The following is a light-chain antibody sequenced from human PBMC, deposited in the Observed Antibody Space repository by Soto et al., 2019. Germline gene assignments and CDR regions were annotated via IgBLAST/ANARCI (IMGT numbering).Light chain of an antibody. V-gene: IGKV2-29*03. CDR1: RSLLHMTGKTF. Sequence: VLTQRPLALSVATGQPASISCKSIRSLLHMTGKTFLFWYLQKPGQSPQLLIYEVSTRVSGVPDRFSGSGSGTDFTLEISRVETDDVGIYYCMQSTHLPPTFGQGTRLDIK. CDR3: MQSTHLPPT. J-gene: IGKJ5*01. CDR2: EVS.